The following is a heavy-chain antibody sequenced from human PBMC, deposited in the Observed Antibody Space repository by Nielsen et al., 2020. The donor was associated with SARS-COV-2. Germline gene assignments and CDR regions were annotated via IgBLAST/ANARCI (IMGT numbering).Heavy chain of an antibody. CDR1: GFTFSDYY. J-gene: IGHJ4*02. CDR2: ISSSGSTI. CDR3: ARDFLYCSGGSCYQDY. V-gene: IGHV3-11*01. Sequence: GESLKISCAASGFTFSDYYMSWIRQAPGKGLEWVSYISSSGSTIYYADSVKGRFTISRDNAKNSLYLQMNSLRAEDTAVYYCARDFLYCSGGSCYQDYWGQGTLVTVSS. D-gene: IGHD2-15*01.